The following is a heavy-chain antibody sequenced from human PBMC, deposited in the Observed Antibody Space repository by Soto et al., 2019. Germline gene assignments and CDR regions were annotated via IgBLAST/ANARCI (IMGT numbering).Heavy chain of an antibody. J-gene: IGHJ4*02. D-gene: IGHD4-17*01. CDR3: LHATPVTTGGDH. CDR1: GFSLSTTGVG. V-gene: IGHV2-5*02. Sequence: QITLKESGPTLVKPTQTLTLTCTFSGFSLSTTGVGVGWIRQPPGKALDWLALIYWDDDKRYSPSLKSRLTTTKHTSKHEFVLTMPTMDPIVTATSYWLHATPVTTGGDHRGQGTLFTFFS. CDR2: IYWDDDK.